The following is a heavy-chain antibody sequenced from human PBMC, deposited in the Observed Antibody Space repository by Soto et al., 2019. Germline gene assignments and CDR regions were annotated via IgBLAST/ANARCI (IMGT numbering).Heavy chain of an antibody. CDR3: AKAGVLWFGDASDAFDI. CDR2: ISGSGGST. D-gene: IGHD3-10*01. CDR1: GFTFSSYA. Sequence: EVQLLESGGGLVQPGGSLRLSCAASGFTFSSYAMSWVRQAPGKGLEWVSAISGSGGSTYYADSVKGRFTISRDNSKNTLYLQMNSLRAEDTAVYYCAKAGVLWFGDASDAFDIWGQGTMVTVSS. V-gene: IGHV3-23*01. J-gene: IGHJ3*02.